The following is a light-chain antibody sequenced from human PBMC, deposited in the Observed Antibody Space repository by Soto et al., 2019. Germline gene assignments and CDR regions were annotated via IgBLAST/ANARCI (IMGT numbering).Light chain of an antibody. CDR2: GAS. CDR3: QQYKNYLT. Sequence: DIQMTQSPSTLSASVGDRVTFTCRASQSVSIWLAWYQQKPGKAPKLVISGASTLESGVPSRFSGSGSGTEFTLTISSLQPDDFATYYCQQYKNYLTFGQGTKVEIK. CDR1: QSVSIW. V-gene: IGKV1-5*01. J-gene: IGKJ1*01.